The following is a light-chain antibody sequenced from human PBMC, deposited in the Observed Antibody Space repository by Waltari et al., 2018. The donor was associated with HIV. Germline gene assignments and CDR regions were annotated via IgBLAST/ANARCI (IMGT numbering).Light chain of an antibody. CDR2: NTN. CDR3: VLYMGSGISV. V-gene: IGLV8-61*01. Sequence: QTVVTQEPSFSVSPGGTVTLTCGLSSGSVSASYYPSWYQQTPGQAPRTIIYNTNTRSSGVPDRFSGSILGDKAALTITGAQADDESDYYCVLYMGSGISVFGGGTKLTVL. CDR1: SGSVSASYY. J-gene: IGLJ2*01.